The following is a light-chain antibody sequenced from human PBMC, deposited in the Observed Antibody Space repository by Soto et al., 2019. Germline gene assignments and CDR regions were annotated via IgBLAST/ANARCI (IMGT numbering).Light chain of an antibody. V-gene: IGLV2-8*01. CDR3: MSYAGMYTYV. J-gene: IGLJ1*01. Sequence: QSALTQPPSASGSPGQSVTISCTGTSSDVGGYNYLSWYQHRPGKAPQLIIYEVTKRPSGFPNRFFGSKSGNTASLTVSGLQAEDEADYFCMSYAGMYTYVFGTGTKVTVL. CDR2: EVT. CDR1: SSDVGGYNY.